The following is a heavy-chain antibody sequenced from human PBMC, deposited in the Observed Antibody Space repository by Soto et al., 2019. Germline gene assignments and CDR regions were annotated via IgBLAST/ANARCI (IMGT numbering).Heavy chain of an antibody. CDR3: ARDLYVKGPSCYMCNYWYFDL. CDR2: IIPIFGTA. D-gene: IGHD2-2*02. V-gene: IGHV1-69*01. Sequence: QVQLVQSGAEVKKPGSSVKVSCKASGGTFSSYAISWVRQAPGQGLEWMGGIIPIFGTANYAQKFQGRVTITADESTSTAYMELSSLRSEDTAVYYCARDLYVKGPSCYMCNYWYFDLWGRGTLVTVSS. J-gene: IGHJ2*01. CDR1: GGTFSSYA.